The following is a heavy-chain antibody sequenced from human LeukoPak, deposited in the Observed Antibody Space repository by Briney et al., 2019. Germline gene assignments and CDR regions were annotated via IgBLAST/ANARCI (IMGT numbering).Heavy chain of an antibody. CDR3: ARGVLEESYSSSSFDY. J-gene: IGHJ4*02. Sequence: SETLSLTCTVSGGSISSGGNYWSWIRQHPGKGLEWIGYIYYSGSTYYNPSLKSRVTISVDTSKNQFSLKLSSVTAADTAVYYCARGVLEESYSSSSFDYWGQGTLVTVSS. D-gene: IGHD6-6*01. V-gene: IGHV4-31*03. CDR1: GGSISSGGNY. CDR2: IYYSGST.